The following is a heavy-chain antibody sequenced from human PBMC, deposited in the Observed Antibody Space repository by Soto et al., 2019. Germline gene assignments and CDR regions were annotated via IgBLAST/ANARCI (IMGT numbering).Heavy chain of an antibody. Sequence: PWGSLRLSCAASGFTFSNFEMHWVRQDPGKGLEWVSYINTAGSTKYYAESVKGRFTISRDNARNSLFLQMNSLRAEDTAVYYCARAECSSPDCLTAYYSYGLDVWGQGSTVTVSS. D-gene: IGHD3-9*01. CDR3: ARAECSSPDCLTAYYSYGLDV. J-gene: IGHJ6*02. CDR1: GFTFSNFE. V-gene: IGHV3-48*03. CDR2: INTAGSTK.